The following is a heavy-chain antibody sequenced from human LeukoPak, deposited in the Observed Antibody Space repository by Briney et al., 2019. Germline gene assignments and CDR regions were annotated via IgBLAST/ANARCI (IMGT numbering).Heavy chain of an antibody. CDR1: GCSISSGYY. J-gene: IGHJ4*02. D-gene: IGHD4-17*01. CDR2: IYHSGST. V-gene: IGHV4-38-2*02. Sequence: SETLSLTCTVSGCSISSGYYWGWIRQPPGKGLEWIGSIYHSGSTYYNPSPKSRVTISVDTSKNQFSLKLSSVTAAATAVYYCASEHDYGDYGYYFDYWGQGTLVTVSS. CDR3: ASEHDYGDYGYYFDY.